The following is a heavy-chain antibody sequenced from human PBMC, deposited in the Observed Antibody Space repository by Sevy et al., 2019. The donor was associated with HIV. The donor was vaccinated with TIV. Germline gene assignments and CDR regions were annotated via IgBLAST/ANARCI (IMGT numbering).Heavy chain of an antibody. D-gene: IGHD4-17*01. J-gene: IGHJ6*02. CDR2: INPNDGVT. CDR1: GYTFTDYY. CDR3: ARLTTKPTSDLYGMDV. V-gene: IGHV1-2*02. Sequence: ASVKVSCKASGYTFTDYYIHWVRQAAGQGLEWMAWINPNDGVTKYAQRFQGGVTVTRDTSVSTAYMELRGLRYDDTAIYYCARLTTKPTSDLYGMDVWGPGTTVTVSS.